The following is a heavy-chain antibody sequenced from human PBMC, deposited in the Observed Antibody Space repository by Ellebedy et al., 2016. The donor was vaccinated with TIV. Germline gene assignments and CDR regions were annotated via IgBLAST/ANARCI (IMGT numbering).Heavy chain of an antibody. CDR2: ISSSSSYT. V-gene: IGHV3-11*06. Sequence: GGSLRLXCAASGFTFSDYYMSWIRQAPGKGLEWVSYISSSSSYTNYADSVKGRFTISRDNAKNSLYLQMNSLRAEDTAVYYCARDLGMSMVRGYSGYDDYYFDYWGQGTLVTVSS. CDR3: ARDLGMSMVRGYSGYDDYYFDY. J-gene: IGHJ4*02. D-gene: IGHD5-12*01. CDR1: GFTFSDYY.